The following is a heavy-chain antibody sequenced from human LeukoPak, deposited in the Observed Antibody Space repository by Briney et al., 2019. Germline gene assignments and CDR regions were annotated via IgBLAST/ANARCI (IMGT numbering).Heavy chain of an antibody. CDR3: ARDGEYGTGSYYRGCFDY. CDR1: GYTFTAQH. J-gene: IGHJ4*02. V-gene: IGHV1-2*02. D-gene: IGHD3-10*01. Sequence: ASVKVSCKASGYTFTAQHLHWMRQAPGQGLEWMGWIHPRSGETNYAYKFRGRVTMTRDTSISTAYMDLGSLGSDDTAVYYCARDGEYGTGSYYRGCFDYWGQGILVTVSS. CDR2: IHPRSGET.